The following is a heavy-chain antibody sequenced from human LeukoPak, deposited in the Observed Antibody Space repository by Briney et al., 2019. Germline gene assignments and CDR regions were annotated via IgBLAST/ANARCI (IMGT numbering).Heavy chain of an antibody. Sequence: SETLSLTCAVYGGSFSGYCWSWIRQPPGKGLEWIGEINHSGSTNYNPSLKSRVTISVDTSKNQFSLKPSSVTAADTAVYYCARASGEYCSSTSCYLNWFDPWGQGTLVTVSS. CDR3: ARASGEYCSSTSCYLNWFDP. D-gene: IGHD2-2*01. V-gene: IGHV4-34*01. J-gene: IGHJ5*02. CDR1: GGSFSGYC. CDR2: INHSGST.